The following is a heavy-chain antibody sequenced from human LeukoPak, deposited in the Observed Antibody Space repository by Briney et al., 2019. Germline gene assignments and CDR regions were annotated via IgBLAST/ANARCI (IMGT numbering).Heavy chain of an antibody. CDR3: AKVSCSGGSCYSIDY. CDR2: IYSDNT. J-gene: IGHJ4*02. D-gene: IGHD2-15*01. CDR1: GFTVSSNS. Sequence: GGSLRLSCTVSGFTVSSNSMSWVRQAPGKGLEWVSFIYSDNTHYSDSVKGRFTISRDNSKNTLYLQMNSLRAEDTAVYYCAKVSCSGGSCYSIDYWGQGTLVTVSS. V-gene: IGHV3-53*01.